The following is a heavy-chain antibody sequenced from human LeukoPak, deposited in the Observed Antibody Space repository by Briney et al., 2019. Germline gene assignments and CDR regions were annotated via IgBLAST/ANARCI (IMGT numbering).Heavy chain of an antibody. CDR2: INHSGST. D-gene: IGHD3-9*01. CDR3: ARNPDILTGYYYPEPVSRRPEIPRSDAGWFDP. J-gene: IGHJ5*02. Sequence: PSETLSLTCAVYGGSFSGYYWSWIRQPPGKGLEWIGEINHSGSTNYNPSLKSRVTISVDTSKNQFSLKLSSVTAADTAVYYCARNPDILTGYYYPEPVSRRPEIPRSDAGWFDPWGQGTLVTVSS. CDR1: GGSFSGYY. V-gene: IGHV4-34*01.